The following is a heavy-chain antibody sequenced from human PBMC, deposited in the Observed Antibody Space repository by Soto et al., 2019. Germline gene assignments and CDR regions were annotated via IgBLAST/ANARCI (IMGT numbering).Heavy chain of an antibody. CDR3: ARDRGVSYGDYVGLDYCDY. CDR1: GFTFSSYS. Sequence: EVQLVESGGGLVKPGGSLRLSCAASGFTFSSYSMNWVRQAPGKGLEWVSSISSSSSYIYYADSVKGRFTISRDNAKNSLYLQMHSLRAEDTAVYYCARDRGVSYGDYVGLDYCDYWGQGTLVTVSS. CDR2: ISSSSSYI. J-gene: IGHJ4*02. D-gene: IGHD4-17*01. V-gene: IGHV3-21*01.